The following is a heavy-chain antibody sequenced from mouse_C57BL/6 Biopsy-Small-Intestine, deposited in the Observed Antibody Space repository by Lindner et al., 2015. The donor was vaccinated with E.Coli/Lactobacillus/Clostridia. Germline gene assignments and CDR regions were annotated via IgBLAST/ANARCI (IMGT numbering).Heavy chain of an antibody. J-gene: IGHJ2*01. CDR2: ISGGSDTI. CDR1: GFTFSDYG. CDR3: ARQGNWDDY. Sequence: VQLQESGGGLVKPGGSLKLSCAASGFTFSDYGMHWVRQAPEKGLEWIAYISGGSDTIFYADSLKGRFTISRDNARNTLFLQMTSLRSEDAAMYYCARQGNWDDYWGQGTTLTVSS. D-gene: IGHD4-1*01. V-gene: IGHV5-17*01.